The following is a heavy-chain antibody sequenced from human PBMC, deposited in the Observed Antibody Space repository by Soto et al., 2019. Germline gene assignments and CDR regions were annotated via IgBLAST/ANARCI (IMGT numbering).Heavy chain of an antibody. V-gene: IGHV1-69*01. Sequence: KVSCKASGGTFSSYAISWVRQAPGQGLEWMGGIIPIFGTANYAQKFQGRVTITADESTSTAYMELSSLRSEDTAVYYCASTVFGVVTIHPFDYWGQGTLVTVSS. CDR3: ASTVFGVVTIHPFDY. CDR2: IIPIFGTA. CDR1: GGTFSSYA. D-gene: IGHD3-3*01. J-gene: IGHJ4*02.